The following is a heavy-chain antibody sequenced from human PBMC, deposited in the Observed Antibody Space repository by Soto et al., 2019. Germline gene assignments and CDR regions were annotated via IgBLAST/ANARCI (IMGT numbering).Heavy chain of an antibody. CDR2: IDTSGHST. V-gene: IGHV3-74*01. Sequence: GGSLRVSCEASGFVFTNFWMHWVCHVPGKGLVWVARIDTSGHSTNYAESVKGRFTISRDNAKNTVSLQMNSLRVEDTGVYYCAKDSWYFDLWSQGSQVTVSS. CDR1: GFVFTNFW. CDR3: AKDSWYFDL. J-gene: IGHJ4*02. D-gene: IGHD6-13*01.